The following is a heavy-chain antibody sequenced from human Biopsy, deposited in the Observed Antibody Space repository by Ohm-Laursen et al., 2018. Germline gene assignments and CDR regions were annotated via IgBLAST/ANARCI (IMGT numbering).Heavy chain of an antibody. CDR2: IFYRGST. CDR3: ARDYDTSGYYYVS. J-gene: IGHJ5*02. CDR1: GGPISNNNYY. D-gene: IGHD3-22*01. Sequence: TLSPTCTVSGGPISNNNYYWGWIRQPPGKGLEWIGSIFYRGSTHYKPSLKSRVNISVDTSKNQFSLKLNSVTAADTAVYYCARDYDTSGYYYVSWGQGTLVTVSS. V-gene: IGHV4-39*01.